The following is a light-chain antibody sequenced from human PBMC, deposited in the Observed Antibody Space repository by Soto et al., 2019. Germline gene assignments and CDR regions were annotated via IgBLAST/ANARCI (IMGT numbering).Light chain of an antibody. CDR3: CSYAGSSWV. Sequence: QSVLTQPRSVSGSPGQSVTISCTGTSSDVGGYNYVSWYQQHPGKAPKLMIYDVSKRPSGVPDRFSGSKSGNTASLTNSGLQAEDEADYYCCSYAGSSWVFGGGTKVTVL. CDR2: DVS. V-gene: IGLV2-11*01. CDR1: SSDVGGYNY. J-gene: IGLJ2*01.